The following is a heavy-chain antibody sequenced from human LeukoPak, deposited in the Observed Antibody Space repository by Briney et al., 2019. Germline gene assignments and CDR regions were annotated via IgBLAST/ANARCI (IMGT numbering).Heavy chain of an antibody. CDR3: AAWGFGELVGVD. CDR2: ISSSSSYI. CDR1: GFTFSSYS. D-gene: IGHD3-10*01. V-gene: IGHV3-21*04. Sequence: GGSLRLSCAASGFTFSSYSMNWVRQAPGKGLEWVSSISSSSSYIYYADSVKGRFTISRDKSKNTLYLQMNSLRAEDTAVYYCAAWGFGELVGVDWGQGTLVTVSS. J-gene: IGHJ4*02.